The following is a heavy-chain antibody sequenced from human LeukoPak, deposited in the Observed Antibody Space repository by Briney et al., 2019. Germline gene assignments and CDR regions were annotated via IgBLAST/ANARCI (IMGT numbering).Heavy chain of an antibody. D-gene: IGHD1-26*01. J-gene: IGHJ4*02. CDR3: AREPVGATPFDY. V-gene: IGHV1-45*02. CDR1: GYTFTYRY. CDR2: ITPFNGNT. Sequence: ASVKVSCKASGYTFTYRYLHWVRQAPGQALEWMGWITPFNGNTNYAQKFQDRVTITRDRSMSTAYMELSSLRSEDTAVYYCAREPVGATPFDYWGQGTLVTVSS.